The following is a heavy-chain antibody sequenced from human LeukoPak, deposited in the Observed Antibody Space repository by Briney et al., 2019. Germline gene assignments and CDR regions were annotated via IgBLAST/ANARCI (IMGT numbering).Heavy chain of an antibody. Sequence: PSQTLSLTCTVSGGSISSGGYYWSWIRQHPGKGLEWIGYIYYSGSTYYNPSLKSRVTISVDTSKNQFSLKLSSVTAADTAVYYCAREGGRRITIFGVVTGAWFDPWGQGTLVTVSS. D-gene: IGHD3-3*01. J-gene: IGHJ5*02. CDR2: IYYSGST. CDR3: AREGGRRITIFGVVTGAWFDP. CDR1: GGSISSGGYY. V-gene: IGHV4-31*03.